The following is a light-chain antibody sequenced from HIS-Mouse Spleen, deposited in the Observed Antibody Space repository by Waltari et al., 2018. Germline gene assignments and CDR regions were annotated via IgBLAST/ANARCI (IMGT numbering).Light chain of an antibody. CDR2: RDS. V-gene: IGLV3-9*01. CDR3: QVWDSSTWV. Sequence: SYELTQPLSASVALGQTARLTRGGNNSGSKNVHWYQQKPGQAPVLVIYRDSNRPSGIPERFSGSNSGNTATLTISRAQAGDEADYYCQVWDSSTWVFGGGTKLTVL. CDR1: NSGSKN. J-gene: IGLJ3*02.